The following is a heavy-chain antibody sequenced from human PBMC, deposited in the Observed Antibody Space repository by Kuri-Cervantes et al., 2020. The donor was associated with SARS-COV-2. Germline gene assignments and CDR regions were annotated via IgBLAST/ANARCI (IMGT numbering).Heavy chain of an antibody. CDR2: IYYSGST. D-gene: IGHD6-19*01. CDR3: ARHPYSSGWYGGGGYYYYYGMDV. J-gene: IGHJ6*02. V-gene: IGHV4-39*01. CDR1: GGSISSSSYY. Sequence: GSLRLSCTVSGGSISSSSYYWGWIRQPPGKGLEWIGSIYYSGSTYYNPSLKSRVTISVDTSKNQFSLKLSSVTAADTAVYYCARHPYSSGWYGGGGYYYYYGMDVWGQGTTVTVSS.